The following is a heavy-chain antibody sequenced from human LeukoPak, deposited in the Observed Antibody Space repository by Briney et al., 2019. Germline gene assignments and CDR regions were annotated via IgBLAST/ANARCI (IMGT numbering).Heavy chain of an antibody. Sequence: SETLSLTCTVSGESISNSRHYWSWIRQPAGKGLEWIGRIYPSGNTNYNPSLKSRLTISLDTSKNQFSLNLKSVTAADTAMYYCARDGVVTMELDSWGQGTLVTVSS. V-gene: IGHV4-61*02. CDR1: GESISNSRHY. D-gene: IGHD3-3*01. CDR2: IYPSGNT. CDR3: ARDGVVTMELDS. J-gene: IGHJ4*02.